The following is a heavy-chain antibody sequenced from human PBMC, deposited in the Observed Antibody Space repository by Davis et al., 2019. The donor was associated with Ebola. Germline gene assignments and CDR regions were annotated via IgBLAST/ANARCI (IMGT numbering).Heavy chain of an antibody. CDR3: AAYCGGDCGLDY. J-gene: IGHJ4*02. CDR2: IYPGDSDT. D-gene: IGHD2-21*02. V-gene: IGHV5-51*01. Sequence: PGGSLRLSCKGSESIFSFYWIGWVRQMPGKGLEWMGIIYPGDSDTRYTPSFQGQVTIPVDKSINTAYLQWASLKASDTAMYFCAAYCGGDCGLDYWGQGTLVTVSS. CDR1: ESIFSFYW.